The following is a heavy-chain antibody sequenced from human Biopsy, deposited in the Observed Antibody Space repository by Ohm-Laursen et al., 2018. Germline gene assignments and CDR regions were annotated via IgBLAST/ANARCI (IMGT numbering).Heavy chain of an antibody. Sequence: SLRLSCSASGFTFSDFYMSWIRQAPGKGLEWISYISAAGPAMFYADSVRGRFTISRDNANNSLYLQMASLRAEDTAVYYCARRRPIDYWGQGILVTVSS. CDR1: GFTFSDFY. CDR2: ISAAGPAM. CDR3: ARRRPIDY. V-gene: IGHV3-11*01. J-gene: IGHJ4*02.